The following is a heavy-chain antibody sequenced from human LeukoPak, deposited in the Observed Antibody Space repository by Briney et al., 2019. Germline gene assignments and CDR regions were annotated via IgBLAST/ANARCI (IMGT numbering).Heavy chain of an antibody. Sequence: PSETLSLTCTVSGGSIRSSYYYWGWIRQPPGKGLEWIGSIYYSGSTYYNPSLKSRVTISVDTSKNQFSLKLSSVTAADTAVYYCAGXGPFXXWGQGTLVTVSS. CDR1: GGSIRSSYYY. CDR3: AGXGPFXX. V-gene: IGHV4-39*01. J-gene: IGHJ4*02. CDR2: IYYSGST.